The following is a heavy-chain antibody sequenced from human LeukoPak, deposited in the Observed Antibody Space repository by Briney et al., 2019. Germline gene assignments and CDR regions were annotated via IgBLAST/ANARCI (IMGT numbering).Heavy chain of an antibody. CDR2: INHSGST. V-gene: IGHV4-34*01. D-gene: IGHD6-19*01. CDR1: GGSFTDYY. J-gene: IGHJ4*02. CDR3: ARVHSSGWDY. Sequence: SETLSLTCAVYGGSFTDYYWSWIRQPPGKGLEWIGEINHSGSTNYNPSLKSRVTISVDTSKNQFSLKLNSVSAADTAVYYCARVHSSGWDYWGQGTLVTVSS.